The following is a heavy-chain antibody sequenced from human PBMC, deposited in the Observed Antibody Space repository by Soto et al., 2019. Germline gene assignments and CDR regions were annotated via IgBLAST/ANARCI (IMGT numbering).Heavy chain of an antibody. CDR3: ARTDCSGGSCYSFWFDP. V-gene: IGHV1-18*01. CDR1: GYTFTSYG. CDR2: ISAYNGNT. J-gene: IGHJ5*02. Sequence: ASVKVSCKASGYTFTSYGISWVRQAPGQGLEWMGWISAYNGNTNYAQKLQGRVTMTTDTSTSTAYMELRSLRSDDTAVYYCARTDCSGGSCYSFWFDPWGQGTLVTVSS. D-gene: IGHD2-15*01.